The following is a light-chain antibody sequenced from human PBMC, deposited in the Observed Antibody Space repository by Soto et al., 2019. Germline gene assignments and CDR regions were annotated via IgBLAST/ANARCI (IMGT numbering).Light chain of an antibody. CDR2: EDN. CDR1: SGSIASSY. CDR3: QSYDTSNHVV. Sequence: NFMLTQPHSVSESPGKTVTISCTGSSGSIASSYVQWYQQRPGSAPLTVIFEDNRRPSGVPDRFSGSIDSSSNSASLTISGLKTEDEADYYCQSYDTSNHVVFGGGTKLTVL. V-gene: IGLV6-57*02. J-gene: IGLJ2*01.